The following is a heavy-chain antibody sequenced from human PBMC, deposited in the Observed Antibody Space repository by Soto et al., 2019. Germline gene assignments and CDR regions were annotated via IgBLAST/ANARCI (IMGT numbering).Heavy chain of an antibody. Sequence: PSETLSLTCGVSGGTISSGDYFWSWLRQPPGQGLEWISSIFYTGRTYYSPSLKSRASMTIDTSKNLFPLRLRPLTAADTAVYFCARVKATLYRHYYFDYWGQGTPVTVS. CDR1: GGTISSGDYF. CDR3: ARVKATLYRHYYFDY. CDR2: IFYTGRT. V-gene: IGHV4-30-4*01. J-gene: IGHJ4*02. D-gene: IGHD5-12*01.